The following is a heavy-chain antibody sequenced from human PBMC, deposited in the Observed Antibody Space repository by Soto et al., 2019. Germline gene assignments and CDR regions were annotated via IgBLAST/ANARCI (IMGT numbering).Heavy chain of an antibody. J-gene: IGHJ4*02. D-gene: IGHD1-26*01. V-gene: IGHV4-31*11. Sequence: SETLSLTCAVSGGSINTGGYYRSWIRQRPGEGLEWIGYMYYSGSTYYNPSLKSRVTISVDTSKNHFSLKLGSVTAADTAIYYCASAGSEYYFDSWGQGTLVTVSS. CDR3: ASAGSEYYFDS. CDR2: MYYSGST. CDR1: GGSINTGGYY.